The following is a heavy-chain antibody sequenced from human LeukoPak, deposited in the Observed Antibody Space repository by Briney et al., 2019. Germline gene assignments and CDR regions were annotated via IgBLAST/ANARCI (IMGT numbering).Heavy chain of an antibody. J-gene: IGHJ4*02. D-gene: IGHD3-10*01. CDR2: ISYDGSNT. V-gene: IGHV3-30*18. Sequence: GRSLRLSCAASGFTFSSYGMHWVRQAPGKGLEWVAVISYDGSNTYYADSVKGRFTISRDNSKNILYLQMNSLRAEDTAVYYCAKPYYYGSRSYMDYWGQGTLVTVSS. CDR3: AKPYYYGSRSYMDY. CDR1: GFTFSSYG.